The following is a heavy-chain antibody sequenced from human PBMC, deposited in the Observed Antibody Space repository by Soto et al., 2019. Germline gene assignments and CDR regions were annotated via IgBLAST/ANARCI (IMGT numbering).Heavy chain of an antibody. CDR1: GGSISSSSYY. D-gene: IGHD3-22*01. J-gene: IGHJ4*02. CDR3: ARHGYYDSSGYYIDY. Sequence: SETLSLTCTVSGGSISSSSYYWGWIRQPPGKGLEWIGSIYYSGSTYYNPSLKSRVTISVDTSKNQFSLKLSSVTAADTAVYYCARHGYYDSSGYYIDYWGQGTLVTVSS. V-gene: IGHV4-39*01. CDR2: IYYSGST.